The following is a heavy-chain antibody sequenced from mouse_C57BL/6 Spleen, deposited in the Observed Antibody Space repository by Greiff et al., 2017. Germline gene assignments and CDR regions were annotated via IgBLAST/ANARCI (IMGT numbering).Heavy chain of an antibody. D-gene: IGHD1-1*01. Sequence: QLQQSGAELVKPGASVKMSCKASGYTFTTYPIEWMKQNHGKSLEWIGNFHPYNDDTKYNEKFKGKATLTVEKSSSTVYLELSRLPSDDSAVYYCARGYYGSSSYWYFDVWGTGTTVTVSS. CDR1: GYTFTTYP. J-gene: IGHJ1*03. CDR2: FHPYNDDT. V-gene: IGHV1-47*01. CDR3: ARGYYGSSSYWYFDV.